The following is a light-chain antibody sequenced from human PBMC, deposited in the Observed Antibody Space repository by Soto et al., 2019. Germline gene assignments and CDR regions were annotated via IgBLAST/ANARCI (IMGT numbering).Light chain of an antibody. Sequence: QSVLTQPASVSGSPGQSITISCTGTSSDVGSYTLVSWYQQHPGKAPKFIIFEVSQRPSGVSNRFSGSKSGNTASLTISGLQAEDEADYYCCSYAGSLTYVFGSGIKVTVL. V-gene: IGLV2-23*02. CDR1: SSDVGSYTL. CDR3: CSYAGSLTYV. J-gene: IGLJ1*01. CDR2: EVS.